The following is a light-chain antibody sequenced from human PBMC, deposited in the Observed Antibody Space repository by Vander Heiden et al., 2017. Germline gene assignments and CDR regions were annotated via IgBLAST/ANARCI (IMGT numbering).Light chain of an antibody. CDR3: QQYGSSSYT. CDR1: QSVSSSY. V-gene: IGKV3-20*01. Sequence: IVLKQSPGTLSLSPGERATLSCRASQSVSSSYLAWYQQKPGQAPRLLIYGASSRATGIPDRFSGSGSGTDFTLTISRLEPEDFAVYYCQQYGSSSYTFGQGTKLEIK. CDR2: GAS. J-gene: IGKJ2*01.